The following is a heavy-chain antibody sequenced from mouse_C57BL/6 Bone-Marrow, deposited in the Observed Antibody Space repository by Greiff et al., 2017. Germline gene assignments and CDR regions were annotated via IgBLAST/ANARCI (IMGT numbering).Heavy chain of an antibody. V-gene: IGHV14-1*01. CDR1: GFNIKDYY. CDR3: TTNYGSSDWYFDV. Sequence: VQLQQSGAELVRPGASVKLSCTASGFNIKDYYMHWVKQRPEQGLEWIGRIDPEDGDTDYAPKFQGKATMTADTSSNTAYLQRSSLTSEDTAVYYCTTNYGSSDWYFDVWGTGTTVTVSS. J-gene: IGHJ1*03. D-gene: IGHD1-1*01. CDR2: IDPEDGDT.